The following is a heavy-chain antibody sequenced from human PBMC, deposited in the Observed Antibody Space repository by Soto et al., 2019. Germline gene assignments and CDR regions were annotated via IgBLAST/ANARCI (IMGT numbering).Heavy chain of an antibody. CDR1: GFTVKTYT. D-gene: IGHD1-20*01. CDR3: ARGSMYNWNQSPPDS. J-gene: IGHJ4*02. Sequence: XESLKLSSAGSGFTVKTYTFHWGRQPPGKGLEWVAVISYDGSNKYYADSVKGRFTVSRDNSKSTLFLQMNSLTPEETAVYYCARGSMYNWNQSPPDSCGQGTLVTAPQ. V-gene: IGHV3-30-3*01. CDR2: ISYDGSNK.